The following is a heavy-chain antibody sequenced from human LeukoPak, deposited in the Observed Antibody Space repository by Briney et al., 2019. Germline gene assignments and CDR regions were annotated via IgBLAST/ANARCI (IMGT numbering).Heavy chain of an antibody. J-gene: IGHJ3*02. V-gene: IGHV1-69*01. CDR3: ARASGLTRTRFGELWDAFDI. D-gene: IGHD3-10*01. CDR2: IIPMFATP. Sequence: GSSVKVSCKASGGTFSSYAISWVRQAPGQGLEWMGGIIPMFATPNYAQKFKGRVTISADEFTNTAFMEMSRLRSEDTAVYYCARASGLTRTRFGELWDAFDIWDQGTMVTVSS. CDR1: GGTFSSYA.